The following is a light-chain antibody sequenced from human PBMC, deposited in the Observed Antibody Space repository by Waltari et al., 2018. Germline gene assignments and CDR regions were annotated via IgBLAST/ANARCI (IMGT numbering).Light chain of an antibody. CDR2: KDS. CDR1: ALPKQY. V-gene: IGLV3-25*03. Sequence: SYELTQPPSVSVSPGQTARITCSGDALPKQYAYWYQQKPGQAPVLVIYKDSERPSGIPGRFAGASSGTTVTLTSSGFQAEDEADYYCQSADSSGTYPWVFGGGTKLTVL. CDR3: QSADSSGTYPWV. J-gene: IGLJ3*02.